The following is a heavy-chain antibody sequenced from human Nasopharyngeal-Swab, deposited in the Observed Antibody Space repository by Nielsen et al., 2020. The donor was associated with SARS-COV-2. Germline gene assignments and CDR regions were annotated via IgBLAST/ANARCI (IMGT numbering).Heavy chain of an antibody. Sequence: SETLSLTCTVSGGSISSYYWSWIRQPPGKGLEWIGYIYYSGSTNYNPSLKSRVTISVDTSKNQFSLRLTSVTAADSAVYYCARQDVSGSYRFMVYWGQGTLVTVSS. D-gene: IGHD3-16*02. CDR3: ARQDVSGSYRFMVY. CDR2: IYYSGST. CDR1: GGSISSYY. V-gene: IGHV4-59*08. J-gene: IGHJ4*02.